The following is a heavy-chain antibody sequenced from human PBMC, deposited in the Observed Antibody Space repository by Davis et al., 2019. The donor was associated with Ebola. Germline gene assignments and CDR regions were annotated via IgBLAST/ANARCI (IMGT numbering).Heavy chain of an antibody. CDR3: ARDLVAVAGISSWFDP. V-gene: IGHV1-24*01. D-gene: IGHD6-19*01. CDR1: GYTLTELS. CDR2: FDPEDGET. J-gene: IGHJ5*02. Sequence: ASVKVSCKVSGYTLTELSMHWVRQAPGKGLEWMGGFDPEDGETIYAQKFQGRVTMTEDTSTDTAYMELSSLRSEDTAVYYCARDLVAVAGISSWFDPWGQGTLVTVSS.